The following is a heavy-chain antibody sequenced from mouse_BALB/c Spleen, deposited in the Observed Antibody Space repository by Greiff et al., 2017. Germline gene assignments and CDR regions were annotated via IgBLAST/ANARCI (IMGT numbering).Heavy chain of an antibody. CDR1: GYSITSDYA. CDR2: ISYSGST. J-gene: IGHJ4*01. D-gene: IGHD2-4*01. CDR3: ARFDYDLDAMDY. V-gene: IGHV3-2*02. Sequence: EVQRVESGPGLVKPSQSLSLTCTVTGYSITSDYAWNWIRQFPGNKLEWMGYISYSGSTSYNPSLKSRISITRDTSKNQFFLQLNSVTTEDTATYYCARFDYDLDAMDYWGQGTSVTVSS.